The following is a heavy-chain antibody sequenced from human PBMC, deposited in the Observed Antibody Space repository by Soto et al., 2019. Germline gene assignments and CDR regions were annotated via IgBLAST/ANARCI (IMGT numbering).Heavy chain of an antibody. V-gene: IGHV1-69*01. CDR2: IIPLFGTP. Sequence: QVQLVQSGAEVKKPGSSVKVSCKASGGIFSTYAISWLRQAPGQGLEWMGGIIPLFGTPNYAQRFQGRVTITADESMSTAYMELSRLRSEDTAIYYCARDRDDYGSGNYYNRIDFWGQGTLGTVSS. CDR3: ARDRDDYGSGNYYNRIDF. J-gene: IGHJ4*02. CDR1: GGIFSTYA. D-gene: IGHD3-10*01.